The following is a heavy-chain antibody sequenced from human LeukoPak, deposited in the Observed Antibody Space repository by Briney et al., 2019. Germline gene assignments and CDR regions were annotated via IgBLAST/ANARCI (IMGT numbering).Heavy chain of an antibody. J-gene: IGHJ4*02. CDR3: ARSVDIDY. V-gene: IGHV3-30-3*01. Sequence: GRSLRLSCAASGFTFSSYAMHWVRRAPGKALEWVATISSDGGNRYYSDSVKGRFTISRDNSKNTLYLQMNSLRPEDTAVYYCARSVDIDYWGQGTLVTVSS. D-gene: IGHD5-12*01. CDR2: ISSDGGNR. CDR1: GFTFSSYA.